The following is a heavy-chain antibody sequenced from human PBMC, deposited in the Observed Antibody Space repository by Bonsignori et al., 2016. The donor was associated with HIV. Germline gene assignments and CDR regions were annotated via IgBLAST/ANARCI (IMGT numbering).Heavy chain of an antibody. D-gene: IGHD2-2*02. V-gene: IGHV4-59*01. CDR2: IYYSGST. Sequence: WIRQPPGKGLEWIGYIYYSGSTNYNPSLKSRVTISVDTSKNQFSLKLSSVTAADTAVYYCARIVVVPAAIPHYYYYYMDVWGKGTTVTVSS. J-gene: IGHJ6*03. CDR3: ARIVVVPAAIPHYYYYYMDV.